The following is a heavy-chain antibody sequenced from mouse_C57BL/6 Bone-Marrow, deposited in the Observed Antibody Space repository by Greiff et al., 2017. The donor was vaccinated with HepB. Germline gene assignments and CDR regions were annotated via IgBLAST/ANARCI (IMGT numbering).Heavy chain of an antibody. CDR2: IYPGSGST. CDR3: ARSDYYGSSYTRYFDV. D-gene: IGHD1-1*01. CDR1: GYTFTSYW. Sequence: QVQLQQPGAELVKPGASVKMSCKASGYTFTSYWITWVKQRPGQGLEWIGDIYPGSGSTNYNEKFKSKATLTVDTSSSTAYMQLSSLTSEDSAVYYCARSDYYGSSYTRYFDVWGTGTTVTVSS. V-gene: IGHV1-55*01. J-gene: IGHJ1*03.